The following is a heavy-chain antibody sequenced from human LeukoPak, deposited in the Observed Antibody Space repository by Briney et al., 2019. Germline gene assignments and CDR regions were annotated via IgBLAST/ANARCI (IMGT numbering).Heavy chain of an antibody. V-gene: IGHV4-39*07. CDR2: IYYSGST. CDR3: ARVRYDSSGYYYPGDAFDI. CDR1: GGSISSSSYY. J-gene: IGHJ3*02. D-gene: IGHD3-22*01. Sequence: SETLSLTCTVSGGSISSSSYYWGWIRQPPGKGLEWIGSIYYSGSTYYNPSLKSRVTISVDTSKNQFSLKLSSVTAADTAVYYCARVRYDSSGYYYPGDAFDIWGQGTMVTVSS.